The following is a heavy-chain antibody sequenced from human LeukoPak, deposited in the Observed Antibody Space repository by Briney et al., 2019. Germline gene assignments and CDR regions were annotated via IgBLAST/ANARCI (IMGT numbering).Heavy chain of an antibody. Sequence: PGGSLRLSCAASGFTFSSYAMSWVRQAPGKGLEWVSVISGSGGSTYYTDSVKGRFTISRDNSNNMLYLQMNSLRAEDTAVYYCAKRGGSYLDGFDIWGQGTMVTVSS. D-gene: IGHD1-26*01. CDR1: GFTFSSYA. J-gene: IGHJ3*02. V-gene: IGHV3-23*01. CDR2: ISGSGGST. CDR3: AKRGGSYLDGFDI.